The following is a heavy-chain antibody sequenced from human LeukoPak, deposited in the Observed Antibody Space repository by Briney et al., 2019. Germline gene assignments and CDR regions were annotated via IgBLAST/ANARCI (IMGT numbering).Heavy chain of an antibody. CDR2: IDWDSGKT. CDR3: VKDRKSRDLDSLDI. CDR1: GFTFDIYA. D-gene: IGHD2-2*03. Sequence: GGSLRLSCAASGFTFDIYAMHWVRHVPGKGLEWVSGIDWDSGKTGYADSVTGRFTVSRDNAKNSLYLQINSLRAEDTALYYCVKDRKSRDLDSLDIWGQGTMVIVSS. J-gene: IGHJ3*02. V-gene: IGHV3-9*01.